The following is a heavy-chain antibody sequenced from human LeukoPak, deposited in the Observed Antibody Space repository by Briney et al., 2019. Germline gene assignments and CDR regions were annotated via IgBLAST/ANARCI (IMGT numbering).Heavy chain of an antibody. CDR2: ISAYNGNT. Sequence: GASVKVSCRASGYTFTSYGITWVRQAPGQGLEWMGWISAYNGNTNYAQKLQGRVTMTTDTSTSTAYMELRSLRSDDTAVYYCARAGTYYYDSSGYSAFDYWGQGTLVTVSS. CDR3: ARAGTYYYDSSGYSAFDY. CDR1: GYTFTSYG. V-gene: IGHV1-18*01. D-gene: IGHD3-22*01. J-gene: IGHJ4*02.